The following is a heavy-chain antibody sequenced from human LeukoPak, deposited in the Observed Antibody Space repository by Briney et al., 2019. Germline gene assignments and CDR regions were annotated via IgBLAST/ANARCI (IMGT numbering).Heavy chain of an antibody. CDR1: GYTFTGYY. V-gene: IGHV1-2*02. J-gene: IGHJ4*02. D-gene: IGHD3-16*02. CDR2: VNPNSGGT. Sequence: ASVKVSCKASGYTFTGYYMHWVRQAPGQGLEWMGWVNPNSGGTNYAQKFQGRVTMTRDTSISTAYMELSRLRSDDTAVYYCARPRIRLGELSLGYWGQGTLVTVSS. CDR3: ARPRIRLGELSLGY.